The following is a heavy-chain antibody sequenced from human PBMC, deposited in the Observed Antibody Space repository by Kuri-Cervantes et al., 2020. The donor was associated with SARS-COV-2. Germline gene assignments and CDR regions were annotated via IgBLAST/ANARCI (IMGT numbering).Heavy chain of an antibody. CDR1: GFSLSTRGVG. Sequence: SAPTLVKPTPTLTLTCNFSGFSLSTRGVGLGWIRQPPGKDLEWLALIYWDDDKHCSPSLKSRLTITKDTSKNQVVLTMTNMDPVDTASYYCAHSRYYEIKGCLDYWGQGTLVTVSS. J-gene: IGHJ4*02. D-gene: IGHD3-22*01. CDR2: IYWDDDK. CDR3: AHSRYYEIKGCLDY. V-gene: IGHV2-5*02.